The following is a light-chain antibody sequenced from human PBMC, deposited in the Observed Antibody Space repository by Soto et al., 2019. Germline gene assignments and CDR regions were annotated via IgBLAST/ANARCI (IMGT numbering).Light chain of an antibody. J-gene: IGKJ1*01. CDR2: DAS. V-gene: IGKV3-11*01. CDR1: QSVSSY. CDR3: HQRSNWPWT. Sequence: EIVLTQSPATLSLSPGERATLSCGASQSVSSYLACYQQKPGQAPRLLIYDASNRATGIPARFSGSGSGTDFTLTISSLEPEDFAVYYCHQRSNWPWTFGQGTKVDIK.